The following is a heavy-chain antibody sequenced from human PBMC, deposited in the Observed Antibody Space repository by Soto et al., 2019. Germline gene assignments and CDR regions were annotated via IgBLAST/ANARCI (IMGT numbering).Heavy chain of an antibody. CDR1: GFTFSSYA. CDR3: AKDWRSTPYYFDY. Sequence: EAQLLESGGGLVQPGGSLRLSCAASGFTFSSYAMSWVRQAPGKGLEWVSAISGSGGSTYYADSVKGRFTISRDNSKNTLYLQMNSLRAEDTAVYYCAKDWRSTPYYFDYWGQGTLVTVSS. CDR2: ISGSGGST. D-gene: IGHD2-2*01. J-gene: IGHJ4*02. V-gene: IGHV3-23*01.